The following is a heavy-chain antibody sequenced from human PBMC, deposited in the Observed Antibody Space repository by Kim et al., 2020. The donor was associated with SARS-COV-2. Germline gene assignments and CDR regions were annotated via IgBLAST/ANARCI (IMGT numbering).Heavy chain of an antibody. CDR2: IYSGGST. Sequence: GGSLRLSCAASGFTVSSNYMSWVRQAPGKGLEWVSVIYSGGSTYYADSVKGRFTISRDNSKNTLYLQMNSLRAEDTVVYYCARESEVEDILTGYPRGRGDYWGQGTLVTVSS. CDR3: ARESEVEDILTGYPRGRGDY. CDR1: GFTVSSNY. J-gene: IGHJ4*02. V-gene: IGHV3-53*01. D-gene: IGHD3-9*01.